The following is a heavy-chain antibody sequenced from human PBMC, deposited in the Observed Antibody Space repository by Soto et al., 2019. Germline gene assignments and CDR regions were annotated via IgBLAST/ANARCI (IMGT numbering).Heavy chain of an antibody. D-gene: IGHD1-26*01. V-gene: IGHV3-48*01. Sequence: EVQLVESGGGLVQPGGSLRLSCAASGFTFSSYSMNWVRQAPGKGLEWVSYISSSSSTIYYADSVKGRFTISRDNAKNSLYLQMNSVRAEDTGVYYCAGEEGLLNWFDPWGQGTLVTVSS. J-gene: IGHJ5*02. CDR3: AGEEGLLNWFDP. CDR1: GFTFSSYS. CDR2: ISSSSSTI.